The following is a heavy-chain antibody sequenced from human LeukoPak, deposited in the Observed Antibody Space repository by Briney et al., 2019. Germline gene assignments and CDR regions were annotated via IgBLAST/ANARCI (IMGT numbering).Heavy chain of an antibody. CDR1: GASITSSNYY. J-gene: IGHJ4*02. CDR3: AGDYGDYYFDY. V-gene: IGHV4-39*07. Sequence: SETLSLTCTVSGASITSSNYYWLWLRQPPGRGLEWIGSIYYSGSTSYNPSLKSRVTISVDTSKNQFSLKLSSVTAADTAVYFCAGDYGDYYFDYWGQGTLVTVSS. CDR2: IYYSGST. D-gene: IGHD4-17*01.